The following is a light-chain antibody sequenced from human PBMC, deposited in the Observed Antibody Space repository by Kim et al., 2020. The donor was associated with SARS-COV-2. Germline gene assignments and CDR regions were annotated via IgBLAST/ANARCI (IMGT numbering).Light chain of an antibody. J-gene: IGLJ2*01. CDR3: QSRDSSDKVV. CDR2: GKN. V-gene: IGLV3-19*01. CDR1: SLRSYY. Sequence: SSELTQDPAVSVALGQTVRITCQGDSLRSYYASWNQQKPGQAPVLVIYGKNNRPSGIPDRFSGSSSGNTASLTITGAQAEDEADYYCQSRDSSDKVVFGGGSKRTV.